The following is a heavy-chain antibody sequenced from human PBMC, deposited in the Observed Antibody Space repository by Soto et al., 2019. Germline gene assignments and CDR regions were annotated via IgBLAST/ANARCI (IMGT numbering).Heavy chain of an antibody. V-gene: IGHV1-18*01. CDR1: GYTFTSYG. CDR3: ARGRITMVRGVIGGPLTCFDY. D-gene: IGHD3-10*01. CDR2: ISAYNGNT. J-gene: IGHJ4*02. Sequence: QVQLVQSGAEVKKPGASVKVSCKASGYTFTSYGISWVRQAPGQGLEWMGWISAYNGNTNYAQKLQGRVTMTTDTSTSTAYMELRSLRSDDTAVYYCARGRITMVRGVIGGPLTCFDYWGQGTLVTVSS.